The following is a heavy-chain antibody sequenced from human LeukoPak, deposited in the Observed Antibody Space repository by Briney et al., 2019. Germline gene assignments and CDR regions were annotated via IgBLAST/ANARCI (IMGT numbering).Heavy chain of an antibody. Sequence: GGSLRLSCAASGFTFSNYAMNWVRQAPGKGLEWVSAVSGSGGSTYYADSVKGRFTISRDNSKNTLYLQMNSLRAEDTAVYYRAKDLSGYNGIPGYWGQGTLVTVSS. V-gene: IGHV3-23*01. D-gene: IGHD5-24*01. CDR1: GFTFSNYA. J-gene: IGHJ4*02. CDR2: VSGSGGST. CDR3: AKDLSGYNGIPGY.